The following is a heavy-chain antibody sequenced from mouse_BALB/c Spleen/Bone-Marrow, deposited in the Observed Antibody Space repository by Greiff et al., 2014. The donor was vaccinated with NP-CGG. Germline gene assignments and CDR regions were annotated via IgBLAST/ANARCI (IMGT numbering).Heavy chain of an antibody. J-gene: IGHJ3*01. CDR3: ARSAPWDGFAY. V-gene: IGHV1-7*01. CDR2: INPSTGYT. Sequence: QVQLQQSGAELAKPGASVKMSCKASGYTLTSYWMHWVKQRPGQGLEWIGYINPSTGYTEYNQKFKDKATLTADKSSSTAYMQLSSLTSEDSAVYYCARSAPWDGFAYWGQGTLVTVSA. CDR1: GYTLTSYW. D-gene: IGHD4-1*01.